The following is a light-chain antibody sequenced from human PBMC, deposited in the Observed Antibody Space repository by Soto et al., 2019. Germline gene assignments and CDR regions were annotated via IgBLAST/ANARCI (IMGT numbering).Light chain of an antibody. Sequence: EIVMTQSPATLSLSPGERATLSCRASQSVTSDYLSWYQQRPGQAPRLIIYGASTRATGVPARFSGSGSGTDFTLTVSSLQPEDFAVYYCQQRSSWPITFGQGTRLEIK. V-gene: IGKV3D-7*01. CDR1: QSVTSDY. CDR3: QQRSSWPIT. J-gene: IGKJ5*01. CDR2: GAS.